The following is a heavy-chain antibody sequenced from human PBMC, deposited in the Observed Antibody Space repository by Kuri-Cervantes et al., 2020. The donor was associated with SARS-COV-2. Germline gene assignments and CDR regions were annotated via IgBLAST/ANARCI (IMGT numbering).Heavy chain of an antibody. CDR1: GGSISSGDYY. CDR3: ARQGDGGFRAVAGTTEWGY. J-gene: IGHJ4*02. CDR2: IYYSGST. V-gene: IGHV4-30-4*08. Sequence: LRLSCTVSGGSISSGDYYWSWIRQPPGKGLEWIGYIYYSGSTNYNPSLKSRVTISVDTSKNQFSLKLSSVTAADTAVYYCARQGDGGFRAVAGTTEWGYWGQGTLVTVSS. D-gene: IGHD6-19*01.